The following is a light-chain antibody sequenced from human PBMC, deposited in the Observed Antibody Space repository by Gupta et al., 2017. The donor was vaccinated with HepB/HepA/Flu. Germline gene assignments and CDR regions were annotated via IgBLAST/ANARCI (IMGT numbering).Light chain of an antibody. CDR3: NLGV. CDR1: IRDIGGYNS. Sequence: QSALTQPPSASGSPGQSVTISCTGTIRDIGGYNSVSWYQQHPGKAPKLRIYEVSKRPSGVPDRCSGAKSGNTAARTISGVQDEDEAYYYGNLGVFGTGTKVTVL. J-gene: IGLJ1*01. CDR2: EVS. V-gene: IGLV2-8*01.